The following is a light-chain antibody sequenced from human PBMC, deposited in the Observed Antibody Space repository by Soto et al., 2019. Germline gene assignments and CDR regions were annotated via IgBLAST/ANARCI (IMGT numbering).Light chain of an antibody. CDR2: VAS. J-gene: IGKJ4*01. CDR3: QERGRWPGGA. V-gene: IGKV3-11*01. CDR1: QNVDSN. Sequence: EVVLPQSPATLSLSPGETATLSCRASQNVDSNLAWFPQKPGQPPPLLISVASQWAADIPARVVGSGAGTHFTLTSLSLQTDDFVVYHGQERGRWPGGAFSGGTRVEMK.